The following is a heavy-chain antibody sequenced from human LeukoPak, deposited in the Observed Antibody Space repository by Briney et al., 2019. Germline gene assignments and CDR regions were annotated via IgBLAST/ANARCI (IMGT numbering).Heavy chain of an antibody. J-gene: IGHJ6*03. Sequence: GASVKVSCKASGYTFTSYGISWVRQAPGQGLEWMGWISAYNGNTNYAQKLQGRVTMTTDTSTSTAYMELRSLRSDDTAVYYCAREAMVTGRYYYYYMDVWGKGTTVTISS. D-gene: IGHD5-18*01. CDR1: GYTFTSYG. V-gene: IGHV1-18*01. CDR2: ISAYNGNT. CDR3: AREAMVTGRYYYYYMDV.